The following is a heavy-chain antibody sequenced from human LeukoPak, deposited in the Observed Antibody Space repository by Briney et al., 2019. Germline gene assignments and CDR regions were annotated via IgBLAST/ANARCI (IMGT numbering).Heavy chain of an antibody. Sequence: VASVKVSCKASGYTFTSYGISWVRQAPGQGLEWMGWISAYNGNTNYAQKLQGRVTMTTDTSTSTAYMELRSLRSDDTAVYYCWGGVVGDGRAAAGVYYYYYYYMDVWGKGTTVTISS. D-gene: IGHD6-13*01. V-gene: IGHV1-18*01. CDR3: WGGVVGDGRAAAGVYYYYYYYMDV. J-gene: IGHJ6*03. CDR2: ISAYNGNT. CDR1: GYTFTSYG.